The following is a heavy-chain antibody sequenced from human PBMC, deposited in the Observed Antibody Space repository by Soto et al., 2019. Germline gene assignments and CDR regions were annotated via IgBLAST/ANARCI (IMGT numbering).Heavy chain of an antibody. CDR3: AFPATADFDY. CDR1: GVSITTSDHY. J-gene: IGHJ4*02. D-gene: IGHD6-13*01. V-gene: IGHV4-39*07. CDR2: IYSSGTT. Sequence: PSETLSLTCNVSGVSITTSDHYWGWVRQPPGRGLEFIGDIYSSGTTYYNPSLKSRVNVAVDMSTNHFSLTLISVTAADTAVYYCAFPATADFDYWGKGILVTVSS.